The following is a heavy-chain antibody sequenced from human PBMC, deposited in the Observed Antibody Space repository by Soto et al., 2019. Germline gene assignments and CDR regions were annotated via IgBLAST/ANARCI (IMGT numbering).Heavy chain of an antibody. V-gene: IGHV3-66*01. CDR2: IDSGGNI. D-gene: IGHD2-15*01. J-gene: IGHJ4*02. CDR1: GFTVSSKT. CDR3: ARGWLRY. Sequence: EVQLVESGGGLVQPGGSLRRSCAGSGFTVSSKTMSWVRQATGKGLEWASVIDSGGNINYADSVKDRFTISRDSSTNTLYLQMSSLRAEDTAVYYCARGWLRYWGQGTLVTVSS.